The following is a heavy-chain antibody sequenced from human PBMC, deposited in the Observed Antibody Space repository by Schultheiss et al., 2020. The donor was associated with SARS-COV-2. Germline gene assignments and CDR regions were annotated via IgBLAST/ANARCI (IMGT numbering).Heavy chain of an antibody. CDR3: ARDRPMTTVTTGWFDP. J-gene: IGHJ5*02. D-gene: IGHD4-17*01. V-gene: IGHV1-69*13. Sequence: SVKVSCKASGGTFSSYAISWVRQATGQGLEWMGGIIPIFGTANYAQKFQGRVTITADESTSTAYMELSSLRSEDTAVYYCARDRPMTTVTTGWFDPWGQGTLVTVSS. CDR1: GGTFSSYA. CDR2: IIPIFGTA.